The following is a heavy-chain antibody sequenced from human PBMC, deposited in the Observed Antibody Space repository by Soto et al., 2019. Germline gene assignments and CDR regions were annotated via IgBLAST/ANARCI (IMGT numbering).Heavy chain of an antibody. J-gene: IGHJ6*02. CDR3: ARDGYDFWSGYRHYYYYYGMDV. D-gene: IGHD3-3*01. CDR2: ISYDGTKK. Sequence: QVQLVESGGGVVQPGRSLRLSCAASGFTFSSYAMHWVRQAPGKGLEWLAVISYDGTKKYYADSVKGRFTISRDNSKNTLYLQRLSVRAEDTAVYYCARDGYDFWSGYRHYYYYYGMDVWGQGTTVTVSS. CDR1: GFTFSSYA. V-gene: IGHV3-30-3*01.